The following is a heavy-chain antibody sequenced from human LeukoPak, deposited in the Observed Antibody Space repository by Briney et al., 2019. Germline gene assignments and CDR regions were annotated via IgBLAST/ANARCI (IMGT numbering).Heavy chain of an antibody. D-gene: IGHD2/OR15-2a*01. CDR3: ARNSN. Sequence: GGSLRLSCAASGFTFSSYAMNWVRQAPGKGLEWVANIKQDGSEKYYVDSVKGRFTISRDNAKNSLYLQMNSLRAEDTAVYYCARNSNWGQGTLVTVSS. CDR1: GFTFSSYA. V-gene: IGHV3-7*01. J-gene: IGHJ4*02. CDR2: IKQDGSEK.